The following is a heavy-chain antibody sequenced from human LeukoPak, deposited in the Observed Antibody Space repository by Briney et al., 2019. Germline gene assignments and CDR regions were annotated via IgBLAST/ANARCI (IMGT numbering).Heavy chain of an antibody. CDR1: GGSISSGGYY. CDR3: ARVSLMGGTHDAFDI. V-gene: IGHV4-30-2*01. CDR2: VYHSGST. D-gene: IGHD2-8*01. Sequence: PSQTVSLTCTVSGGSISSGGYYWSWIRQPPGKGLEWIGYVYHSGSTYYNPSLKSRVTISVDRSKNQFSLKLSSVTAADTAVYYCARVSLMGGTHDAFDIWGQGTMVTVSS. J-gene: IGHJ3*02.